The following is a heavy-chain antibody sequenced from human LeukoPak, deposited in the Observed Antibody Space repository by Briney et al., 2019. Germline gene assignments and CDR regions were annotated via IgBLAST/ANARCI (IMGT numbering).Heavy chain of an antibody. D-gene: IGHD2-15*01. J-gene: IGHJ4*02. CDR3: ARRYCSGGSCYYYFDY. Sequence: GESLNISCTGSGYSFTSYWIGWVRQMPGKGLEWIGIIYFGDSDTRYSTSFQCQVTISADKSIRTAYLQWSSLKASDTAMYYCARRYCSGGSCYYYFDYWGQGTLATVSS. V-gene: IGHV5-51*01. CDR2: IYFGDSDT. CDR1: GYSFTSYW.